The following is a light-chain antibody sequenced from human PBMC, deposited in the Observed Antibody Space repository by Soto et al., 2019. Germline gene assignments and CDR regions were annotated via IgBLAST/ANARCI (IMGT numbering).Light chain of an antibody. V-gene: IGLV1-51*01. CDR1: SPNIGNNY. CDR2: DNN. Sequence: QSVLMQPPSVSAAPGQKVTISCSGSSPNIGNNYVSWYQQLPGTAPKLLIYDNNKRPSGIPDRFSGSKSGTSATLGITGLQSGDEGDYYCGTWDGSLTAGAFGGGTKLTVL. CDR3: GTWDGSLTAGA. J-gene: IGLJ2*01.